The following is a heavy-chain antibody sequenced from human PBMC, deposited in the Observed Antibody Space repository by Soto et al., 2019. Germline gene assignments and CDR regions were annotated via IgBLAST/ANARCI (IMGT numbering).Heavy chain of an antibody. CDR3: ARPAYCNSASCYRLDY. J-gene: IGHJ4*02. CDR2: IWSDGSNK. CDR1: GFTFSSYG. Sequence: GGSLRLSCAASGFTFSSYGMNWVRQAPGKGLEWVAVIWSDGSNKDYTDSVKGRFTISRDNSKNTLYLEMNSLRAEDTAVYFCARPAYCNSASCYRLDYWGQGALVTVSS. V-gene: IGHV3-33*01. D-gene: IGHD2-2*02.